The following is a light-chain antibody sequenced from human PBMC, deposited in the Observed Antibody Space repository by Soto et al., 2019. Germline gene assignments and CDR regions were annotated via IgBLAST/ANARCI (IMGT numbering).Light chain of an antibody. CDR1: QNIGNW. V-gene: IGKV1-5*01. Sequence: DIQMTQSPSTLSASVGDRVAITCRASQNIGNWLAWYQQKPGKTPDLLIYDASSLESGVPLRFSGSGSGTEFTLPISTLQTEVSATYYCQQYNDERWPSGXGTKVDIK. CDR2: DAS. J-gene: IGKJ1*01. CDR3: QQYNDERWP.